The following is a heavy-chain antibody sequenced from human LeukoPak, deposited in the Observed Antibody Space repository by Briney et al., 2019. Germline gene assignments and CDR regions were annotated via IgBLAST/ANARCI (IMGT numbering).Heavy chain of an antibody. J-gene: IGHJ4*02. CDR3: AKDIVVVPAAIRAVATIRDY. Sequence: GGSLRLSCAAPGFTFASCAMSWVRRAPGKGLELASAISSSGSSTYYADSVKGRFTISRDNSKNTLYLQMDRLRTEDTAVYYCAKDIVVVPAAIRAVATIRDYWGQGTLVTVSS. CDR1: GFTFASCA. V-gene: IGHV3-23*01. CDR2: ISSSGSST. D-gene: IGHD2-2*02.